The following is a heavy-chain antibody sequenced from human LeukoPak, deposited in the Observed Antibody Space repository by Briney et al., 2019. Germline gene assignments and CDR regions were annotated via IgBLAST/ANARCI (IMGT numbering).Heavy chain of an antibody. D-gene: IGHD2/OR15-2a*01. V-gene: IGHV4-39*01. Sequence: PSETLSLTCTVSGGSISSSSYYWGWIRQPPGKGLEWIGSIYYSGSTYYNPSLKSRVTISVDTSKNQFSLKLSSVNAADTAVYYCARQIGNLFDYWGQGTLVTVSS. J-gene: IGHJ4*02. CDR2: IYYSGST. CDR3: ARQIGNLFDY. CDR1: GGSISSSSYY.